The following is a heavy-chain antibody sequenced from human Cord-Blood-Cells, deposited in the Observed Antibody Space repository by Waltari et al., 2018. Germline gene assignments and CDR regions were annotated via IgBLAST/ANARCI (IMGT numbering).Heavy chain of an antibody. Sequence: QVQLQQWGAGLLKPSETLSLTCAVYGGSFSGYYWSWIRQPPGKGREWMGEINHSGSTNYSPSRKSRVTTSVDTSKNEFSLKLSSVTAADTAVYYCARRSAAAVLGWFDPWGQGTLVTVSS. D-gene: IGHD6-13*01. V-gene: IGHV4-34*01. CDR1: GGSFSGYY. CDR3: ARRSAAAVLGWFDP. J-gene: IGHJ5*02. CDR2: INHSGST.